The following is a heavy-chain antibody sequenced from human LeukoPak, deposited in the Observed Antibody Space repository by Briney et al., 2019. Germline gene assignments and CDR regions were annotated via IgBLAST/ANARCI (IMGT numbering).Heavy chain of an antibody. CDR2: INHSGST. Sequence: SETLSLTCAVYGGSFSGYYWSWIRQPPGKGLEWIGEINHSGSTNYNPSLKSRVTISVDTSKNQFSLKLSSVTAADTAVYYCARLLAAAGDYYMGGWGKGTTVTVS. V-gene: IGHV4-34*01. CDR1: GGSFSGYY. J-gene: IGHJ6*03. D-gene: IGHD6-13*01. CDR3: ARLLAAAGDYYMGG.